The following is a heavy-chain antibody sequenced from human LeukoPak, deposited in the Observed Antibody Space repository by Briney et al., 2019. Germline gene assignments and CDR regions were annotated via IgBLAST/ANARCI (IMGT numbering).Heavy chain of an antibody. CDR3: ALVGVNNWFDP. CDR2: IIPIFGTA. CDR1: GYTFTSYG. V-gene: IGHV1-69*05. Sequence: SVKVSCKASGYTFTSYGISWVRQAPGQGLEWMGRIIPIFGTANYAQKFQGRVTITTDESTSTAYMELSSLRSEDTAVYYCALVGVNNWFDPWGQGTLVTVSS. J-gene: IGHJ5*02. D-gene: IGHD2-15*01.